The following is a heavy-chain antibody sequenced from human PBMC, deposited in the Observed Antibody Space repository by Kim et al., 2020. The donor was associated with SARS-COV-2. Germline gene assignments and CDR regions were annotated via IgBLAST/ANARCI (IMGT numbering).Heavy chain of an antibody. V-gene: IGHV3-30*18. D-gene: IGHD1-26*01. CDR3: AKEVGPRIVGATSAFDI. Sequence: GGSLRLSCAASGFTFSSYGMHWVRQAPGKGLEWVAVISYDGSNKYYADSVKGRFTISRDNSKNTLYLQMNSLRAEDTAVYYCAKEVGPRIVGATSAFDIWGQGTMVTVSS. J-gene: IGHJ3*02. CDR1: GFTFSSYG. CDR2: ISYDGSNK.